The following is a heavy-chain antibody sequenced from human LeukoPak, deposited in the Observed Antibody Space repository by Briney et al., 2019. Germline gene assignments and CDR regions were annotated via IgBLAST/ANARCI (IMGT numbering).Heavy chain of an antibody. D-gene: IGHD4-17*01. CDR3: ARDRLVTTFYYFYGMDV. J-gene: IGHJ6*02. CDR1: GFTFSSYL. V-gene: IGHV3-74*01. CDR2: INSDGSST. Sequence: GGSLRLSCAASGFTFSSYLMHWVRQAPGKGLVWVSRINSDGSSTSYADSVKGRFTISRDNAKNTLYLQMNSLRAEDTAVYYCARDRLVTTFYYFYGMDVWGQGTTVTVSS.